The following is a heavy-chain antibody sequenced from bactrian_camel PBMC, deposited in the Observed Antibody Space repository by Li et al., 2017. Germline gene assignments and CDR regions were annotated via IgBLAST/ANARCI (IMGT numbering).Heavy chain of an antibody. CDR3: ANLDGHY. CDR2: IYAADTRT. J-gene: IGHJ4*01. Sequence: QLVESGGGLVQPGGSLRLSCAPPYSYGVNCRAWFRQAPGKEREEVAIIYAADTRTNYADSVKGRFTISRDNAKNTVTLQLNSLKIEDSAMYYCANLDGHYWGRGTQVTVS. CDR1: YSYGVNC. V-gene: IGHV3S54*01.